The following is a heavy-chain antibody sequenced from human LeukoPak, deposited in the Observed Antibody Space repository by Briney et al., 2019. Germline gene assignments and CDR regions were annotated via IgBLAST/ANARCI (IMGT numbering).Heavy chain of an antibody. CDR1: GFTFDDYG. V-gene: IGHV3-20*01. J-gene: IGHJ4*02. CDR3: ARASYGYSTTWTNFDS. CDR2: INWNGGST. Sequence: PGGSLRLSCAASGFTFDDYGLSWVRQAPGKGLEWVSGINWNGGSTGYADSVKGRFTISRDNAKNSLYLQLNSLRAEDTALYHCARASYGYSTTWTNFDSWGQGTLVTVSS. D-gene: IGHD6-13*01.